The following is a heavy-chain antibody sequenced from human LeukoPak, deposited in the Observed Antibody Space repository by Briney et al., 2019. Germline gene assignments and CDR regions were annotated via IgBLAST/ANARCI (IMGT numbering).Heavy chain of an antibody. Sequence: PGGSLRLSCAASGITVSSNYMNWVRQAPGKGLEWVSVIYAGGSTYYADSVKGRFTISRDNSKNTLYLQMNSLRAEDTAVYYCASVVDSRHYYYGMDVWGQGTTVTVSS. CDR3: ASVVDSRHYYYGMDV. CDR2: IYAGGST. D-gene: IGHD5-12*01. V-gene: IGHV3-66*01. J-gene: IGHJ6*02. CDR1: GITVSSNY.